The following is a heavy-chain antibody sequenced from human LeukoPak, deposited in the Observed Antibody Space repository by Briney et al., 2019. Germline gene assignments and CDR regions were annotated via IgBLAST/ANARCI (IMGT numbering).Heavy chain of an antibody. V-gene: IGHV4-59*01. CDR2: ILYSGRT. D-gene: IGHD2-15*01. J-gene: IGHJ6*02. CDR1: GGSISSYY. CDR3: TRGFDSGVVDV. Sequence: SETLSLTCTVSGGSISSYYWSWIRQSPGKGLEWIGNILYSGRTDYNPSLKSRLTISVDTTNNQISLNLRSVTAADTAVYFCTRGFDSGVVDVWGQGTKVTVSS.